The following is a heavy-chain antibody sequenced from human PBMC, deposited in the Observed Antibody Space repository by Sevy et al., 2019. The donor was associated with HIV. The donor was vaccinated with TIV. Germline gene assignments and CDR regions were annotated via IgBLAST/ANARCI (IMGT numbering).Heavy chain of an antibody. J-gene: IGHJ4*02. V-gene: IGHV3-48*02. CDR3: ARDLTGPAAGSRDRWY. D-gene: IGHD6-13*01. Sequence: GGSLRLSCAASGFTFSSYSMNWVRQAPGKGLEWVSYISSSSSTIYYANSVKGRFTISRDNAKNSLYLQMNSLRDEDTAVYYCARDLTGPAAGSRDRWYWGQGTLVTVSS. CDR1: GFTFSSYS. CDR2: ISSSSSTI.